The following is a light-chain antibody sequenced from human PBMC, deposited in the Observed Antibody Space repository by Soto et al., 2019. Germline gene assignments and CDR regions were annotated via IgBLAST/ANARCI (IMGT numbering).Light chain of an antibody. V-gene: IGKV1-5*03. Sequence: DIQMTQSPSTLSASVGDRVTITCRASQSISSWLAWYQQKPGKAPKLLIYKASSLESGVPSRFSGSGSGTEFTLTISSLQPDDFATYYCLQYNSYPTFGQGTKVEIK. CDR2: KAS. CDR3: LQYNSYPT. J-gene: IGKJ1*01. CDR1: QSISSW.